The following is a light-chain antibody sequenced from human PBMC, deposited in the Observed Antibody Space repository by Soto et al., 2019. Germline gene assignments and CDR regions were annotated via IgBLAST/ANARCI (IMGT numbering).Light chain of an antibody. CDR2: GVS. Sequence: QSVLTQPPSASGSPGQSVTISCTGTSSDVGGYNYVSWYQQHPGKAPKLMIYGVSKRPSGVPDRFSGSKSGNTASLTVSGLQAEDEADYYRSSYAVSNNFHYVSVPGTKLPV. CDR1: SSDVGGYNY. V-gene: IGLV2-8*01. CDR3: SSYAVSNNFHYV. J-gene: IGLJ1*01.